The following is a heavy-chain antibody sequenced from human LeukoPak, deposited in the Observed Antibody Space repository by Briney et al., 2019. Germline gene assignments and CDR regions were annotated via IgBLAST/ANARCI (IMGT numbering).Heavy chain of an antibody. CDR2: IFHSGLT. J-gene: IGHJ4*02. V-gene: IGHV4-4*02. CDR3: TRDSGSSPGD. CDR1: GVLISDGEW. Sequence: SETLSLTCAVSGVLISDGEWWSWVRQPPGKGLEWIGEIFHSGLTTYNPSLESRVTISVDTSKNKFSLTVSSLTAADTAVYYCTRDSGSSPGDWGQGILVTVSS. D-gene: IGHD6-13*01.